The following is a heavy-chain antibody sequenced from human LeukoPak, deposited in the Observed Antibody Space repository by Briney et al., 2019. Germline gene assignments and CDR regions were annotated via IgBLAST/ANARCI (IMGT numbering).Heavy chain of an antibody. CDR1: GFTFSSYS. J-gene: IGHJ6*03. CDR3: ARSFRAAAANYYMDV. D-gene: IGHD6-13*01. Sequence: GGSLRLSCAASGFTFSSYSMNWVRQAPGKGLEWVSYTTFSSSIIYYADSVKGRFTISRDNAKNSLYLQMNSLRAEDTAVYYCARSFRAAAANYYMDVWGKGTTVTVSS. V-gene: IGHV3-48*01. CDR2: TTFSSSII.